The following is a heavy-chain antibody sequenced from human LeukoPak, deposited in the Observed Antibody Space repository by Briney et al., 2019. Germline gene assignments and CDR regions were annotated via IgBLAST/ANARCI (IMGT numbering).Heavy chain of an antibody. V-gene: IGHV3-23*01. CDR1: GFTFSTNA. J-gene: IGHJ4*02. D-gene: IGHD6-13*01. CDR2: ITGGVSST. Sequence: GGSLRLSCAASGFTFSTNAMSWVRQAPGKGLEWVSVITGGVSSTFYADSVKGRFTISRDNSKRTLYLQMNSLRAEDTAVYYCATALSSSWYNWGQGTLVTVSS. CDR3: ATALSSSWYN.